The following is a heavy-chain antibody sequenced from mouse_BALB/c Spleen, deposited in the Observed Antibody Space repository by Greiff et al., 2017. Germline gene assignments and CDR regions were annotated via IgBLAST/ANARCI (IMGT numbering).Heavy chain of an antibody. D-gene: IGHD2-1*01. J-gene: IGHJ4*01. CDR1: GFNIKDTY. CDR2: IDPANGNT. Sequence: EVQLQQSGAELVKPGASVKLSCTASGFNIKDTYMHWVKQRPEQGLEWIGRIDPANGNTKYDPKFQGKATITADTSSNTAYLQLSSLTSEDTAVYYCAPSYYGNYDYYAMDYWGQGTSVTVSS. V-gene: IGHV14-3*02. CDR3: APSYYGNYDYYAMDY.